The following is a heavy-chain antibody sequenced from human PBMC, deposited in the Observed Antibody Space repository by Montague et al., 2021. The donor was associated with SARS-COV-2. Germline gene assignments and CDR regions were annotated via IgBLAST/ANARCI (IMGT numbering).Heavy chain of an antibody. CDR3: AKSAYSSSWYSDY. V-gene: IGHV3-30-3*02. CDR2: IWYDGSNE. D-gene: IGHD6-13*01. CDR1: GFTFSSFA. Sequence: SLRLSCAASGFTFSSFAMHWVRQAPGKGLEWVAGIWYDGSNEYYADSVKGRFTISRDNSKNTVYLQINRLRLEDTAVYYCAKSAYSSSWYSDYWGQGTPVTVSS. J-gene: IGHJ4*02.